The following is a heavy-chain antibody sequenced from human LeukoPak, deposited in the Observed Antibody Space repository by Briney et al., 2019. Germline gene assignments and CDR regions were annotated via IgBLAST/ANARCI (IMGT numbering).Heavy chain of an antibody. D-gene: IGHD6-19*01. V-gene: IGHV1-8*01. Sequence: ASVKVSCKASGYTFTSYDINWVRQATGQGLEWMGWMNPNSGSTGYAQKFQGRVTMTRNTSITTAYMELSSLKSEDTAVYCCARATGIGVRSFDNWGRGTLVTVSS. J-gene: IGHJ4*02. CDR1: GYTFTSYD. CDR3: ARATGIGVRSFDN. CDR2: MNPNSGST.